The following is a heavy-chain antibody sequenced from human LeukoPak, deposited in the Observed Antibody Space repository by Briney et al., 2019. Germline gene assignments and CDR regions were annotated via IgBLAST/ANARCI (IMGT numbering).Heavy chain of an antibody. D-gene: IGHD3-22*01. V-gene: IGHV3-23*01. CDR2: ISGSGHST. J-gene: IGHJ4*02. CDR1: GFIFSNYA. CDR3: AKNYYDSSGSGGYFDY. Sequence: GGSLRPSCAASGFIFSNYAMSWVRQAPGKGLEWVSGISGSGHSTYHADSVEGRFTISRDNSRTTLSLQMNSLRAEDTAVYFCAKNYYDSSGSGGYFDYWGQGTLVTVSS.